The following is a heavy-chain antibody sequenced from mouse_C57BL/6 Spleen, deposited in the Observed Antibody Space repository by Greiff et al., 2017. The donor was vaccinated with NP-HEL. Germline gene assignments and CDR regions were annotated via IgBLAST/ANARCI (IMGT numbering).Heavy chain of an antibody. CDR1: GYTFTDYY. CDR3: ARSPLLFDY. J-gene: IGHJ2*01. V-gene: IGHV1-26*01. CDR2: INPNNGGT. D-gene: IGHD1-1*01. Sequence: VQLQQSGPELVKPGASVKISCKASGYTFTDYYMNWVKQSHGKSLEWIGDINPNNGGTSYNQKFKGKATLTVDKSSSTAYMELRSLTSEDSAVYYCARSPLLFDYWGQGTTLTVSS.